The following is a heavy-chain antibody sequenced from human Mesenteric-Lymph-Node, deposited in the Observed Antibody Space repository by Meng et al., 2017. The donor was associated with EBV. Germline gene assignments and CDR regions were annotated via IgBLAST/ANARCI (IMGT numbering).Heavy chain of an antibody. CDR3: AIPSGGGWPFDY. Sequence: QVRRVQSGGEGEKLGSAVKVPCKASGGTFSSYAISWVRRAPGQGLEWMGGIIPIFGTANYAQKFQGRVTITADESTSTAYMELSSLRSEDTAVYYCAIPSGGGWPFDYWGQGTLVTVSS. J-gene: IGHJ4*02. V-gene: IGHV1-69*12. CDR1: GGTFSSYA. D-gene: IGHD6-19*01. CDR2: IIPIFGTA.